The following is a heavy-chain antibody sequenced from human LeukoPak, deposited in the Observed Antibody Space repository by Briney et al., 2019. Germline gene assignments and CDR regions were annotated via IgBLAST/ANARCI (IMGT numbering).Heavy chain of an antibody. Sequence: PSETLSLTCAVYGGSFSDYYWGWIRQPPGKGLEWIGSIYHNGDTYYNPSLKSRVTISLDTSKNLFSLKLSSVTAADTAVYYCAMTTVVTTDPYFDSWGQGTLVTVSS. D-gene: IGHD4-23*01. V-gene: IGHV4-38-2*01. CDR3: AMTTVVTTDPYFDS. CDR1: GGSFSDYY. J-gene: IGHJ4*02. CDR2: IYHNGDT.